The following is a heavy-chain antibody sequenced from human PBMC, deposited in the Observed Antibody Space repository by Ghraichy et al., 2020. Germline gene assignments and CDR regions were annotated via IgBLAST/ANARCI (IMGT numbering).Heavy chain of an antibody. V-gene: IGHV4-4*09. CDR2: IYTSGST. CDR3: ATHARYCGGDCYVSDY. D-gene: IGHD2-21*02. Sequence: NLSLTCTVSGGSISSYYWSWIRQPPGKGLEWIGYIYTSGSTNYNPSLKSRVTISVDTSKNQFSLKLSSVTAADTAVYYCATHARYCGGDCYVSDYWGQGTLVTVSS. CDR1: GGSISSYY. J-gene: IGHJ4*02.